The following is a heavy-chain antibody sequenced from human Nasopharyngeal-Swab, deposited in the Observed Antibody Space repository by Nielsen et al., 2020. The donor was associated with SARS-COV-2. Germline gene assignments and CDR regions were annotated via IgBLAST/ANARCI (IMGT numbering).Heavy chain of an antibody. V-gene: IGHV4-59*11. CDR3: AREIRILTDYYNAAFDI. D-gene: IGHD3-9*01. CDR2: IYFNEIT. J-gene: IGHJ3*02. Sequence: GSLRLSCTVSGGSIVSQYWNWIRLSPGKGLEWIGYIYFNEITKYNPSLGSRVTMSGDTSKNQVYLKLKSLTAADTAVYYCAREIRILTDYYNAAFDIWGQGTMVTVSS. CDR1: GGSIVSQY.